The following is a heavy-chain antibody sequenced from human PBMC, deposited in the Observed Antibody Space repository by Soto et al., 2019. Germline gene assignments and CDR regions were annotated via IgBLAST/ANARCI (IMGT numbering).Heavy chain of an antibody. D-gene: IGHD2-8*02. CDR1: GFTFSNYW. V-gene: IGHV3-7*04. CDR3: ARDSGPRGYDAFDI. CDR2: IKQDASEN. Sequence: GGSLRLSCAASGFTFSNYWMTWVRQAPGKGLEWVANIKQDASENFYVDSVKGRFTISRDNAKNSLYLQMNSLRVEDTAVYYCARDSGPRGYDAFDIWGQGTMVTVSS. J-gene: IGHJ3*02.